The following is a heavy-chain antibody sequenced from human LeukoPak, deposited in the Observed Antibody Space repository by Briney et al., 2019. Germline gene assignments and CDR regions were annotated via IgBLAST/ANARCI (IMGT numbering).Heavy chain of an antibody. CDR2: ISSRSSYI. J-gene: IGHJ4*02. CDR1: GFTFSSDS. CDR3: ARELGDGYNYGDY. Sequence: GGSLRLSCAASGFTFSSDSMNWVRQAPGRGLEWVSSISSRSSYIYYADSLKGRFTISRDNTKNSLYLQMNSLRAEDTAVYYCARELGDGYNYGDYWGQGTLVTVSS. V-gene: IGHV3-21*01. D-gene: IGHD5-24*01.